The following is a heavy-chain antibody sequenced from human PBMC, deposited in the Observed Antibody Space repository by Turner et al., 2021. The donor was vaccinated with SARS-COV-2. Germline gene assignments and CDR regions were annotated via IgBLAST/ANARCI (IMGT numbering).Heavy chain of an antibody. CDR3: TTGSVFGENH. CDR1: GFTFTYAR. CDR2: IETKRDGGRT. V-gene: IGHV3-15*04. Sequence: QLVDSGGGVVKPVGSLSLSCAASGFTFTYARMNWVRQTPGKGLEWLGRIETKRDGGRTDYAAPVKGRFTFSRDDSQNTVYLQMNSLITEDSAIYYCTTGSVFGENHWGQGTLVTVSS. D-gene: IGHD4-17*01. J-gene: IGHJ5*02.